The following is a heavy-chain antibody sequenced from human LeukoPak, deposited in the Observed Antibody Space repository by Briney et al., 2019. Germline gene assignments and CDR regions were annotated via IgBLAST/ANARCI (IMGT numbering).Heavy chain of an antibody. D-gene: IGHD4-23*01. CDR3: ASTVNGGNSAYFDY. V-gene: IGHV4-39*01. CDR2: IYYSGST. CDR1: GGSISGSSYY. Sequence: SETLSLTCTVSGGSISGSSYYWGWIRQPPGKGLEWIGNIYYSGSTYYSPSLKSRVTISVDTSKNQFSLRLSSVTAADTAMYHCASTVNGGNSAYFDYWGQGTLVTVSS. J-gene: IGHJ4*02.